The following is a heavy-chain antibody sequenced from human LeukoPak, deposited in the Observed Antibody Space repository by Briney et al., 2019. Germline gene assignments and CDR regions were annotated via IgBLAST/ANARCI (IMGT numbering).Heavy chain of an antibody. Sequence: GGSLRLSCAASGFTFSDYYMTWIRQAPGKGLEWVSAISGSGGSTYYADSVKGRFTISRDNSKNTLYLQVNSLRAEDTAVYYCAKALEGYGDYDYWGQGTLVTVSS. CDR1: GFTFSDYY. CDR2: ISGSGGST. D-gene: IGHD4-17*01. J-gene: IGHJ4*02. V-gene: IGHV3-23*01. CDR3: AKALEGYGDYDY.